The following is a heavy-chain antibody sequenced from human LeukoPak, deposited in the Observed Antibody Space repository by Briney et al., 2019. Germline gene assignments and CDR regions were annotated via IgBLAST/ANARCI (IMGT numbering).Heavy chain of an antibody. Sequence: KASETLSLTCTVSGGSISSYYWSWIRQPPGKGLEWIGYIYYSGSTNYNPSLKSRVTISVDTSKNQFSLKLSSVTAADTAVYYCARGRPFDPWGQGTLVTVSS. CDR1: GGSISSYY. CDR3: ARGRPFDP. V-gene: IGHV4-59*01. CDR2: IYYSGST. J-gene: IGHJ5*02.